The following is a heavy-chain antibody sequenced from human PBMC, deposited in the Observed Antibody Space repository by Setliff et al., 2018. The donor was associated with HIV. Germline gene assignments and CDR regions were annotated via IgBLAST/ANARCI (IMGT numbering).Heavy chain of an antibody. V-gene: IGHV3-11*01. CDR2: ISSSGGVK. CDR3: ARISSAWYLVDY. CDR1: GFTFSDYY. Sequence: PGGSLRLSCAASGFTFSDYYMSWIRQAPGKGLEWISYISSSGGVKYYADSVKGRFTISRDNSKNTLYLQMNSLRAEDTAVYYCARISSAWYLVDYWGQGTLVTVSS. D-gene: IGHD6-13*01. J-gene: IGHJ4*02.